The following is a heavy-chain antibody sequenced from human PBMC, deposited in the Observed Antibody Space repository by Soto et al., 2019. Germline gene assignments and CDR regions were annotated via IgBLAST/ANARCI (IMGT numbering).Heavy chain of an antibody. CDR2: IYHSGST. Sequence: SETLSLTCAFSGCSISSGGYSLSWIRQPPGKGLEWIGYIYHSGSTYYNPSLKSRVTISVDRSKNQFSLKLSSVTAADTAVYYCARRGYSYGDFDYWGQGTLVTVSS. D-gene: IGHD5-18*01. CDR3: ARRGYSYGDFDY. CDR1: GCSISSGGYS. V-gene: IGHV4-30-2*01. J-gene: IGHJ4*02.